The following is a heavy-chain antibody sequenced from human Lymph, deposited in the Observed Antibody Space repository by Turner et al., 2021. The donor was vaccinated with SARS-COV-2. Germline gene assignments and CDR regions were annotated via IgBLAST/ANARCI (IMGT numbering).Heavy chain of an antibody. D-gene: IGHD1-26*01. J-gene: IGHJ4*02. CDR2: IKQEGSEK. V-gene: IGHV3-7*01. CDR1: GFTFSYYW. CDR3: ARMGSSSWYFDY. Sequence: EVQLVESGGGLVQPGGSLRISCAASGFTFSYYWMSWVRQAPGKGLEWVANIKQEGSEKYYVDSVKGRFTISRDNAKNSLFLQMNSLRAEDTAVYYCARMGSSSWYFDYWGQGTLVTVSS.